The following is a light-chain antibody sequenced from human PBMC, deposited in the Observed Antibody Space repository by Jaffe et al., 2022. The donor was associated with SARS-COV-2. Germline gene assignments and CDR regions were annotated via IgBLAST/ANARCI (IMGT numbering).Light chain of an antibody. Sequence: QSVLTQPPSVSAAPGQKVTISCSGSSSNIGNNYVSWYQHLPGTAPKLLIHENNERPSGIPDRFSGSKSGTSATLGITGLQTGDEADYYCGTWDNSLSAVYVFGTGTRVTVL. J-gene: IGLJ1*01. V-gene: IGLV1-51*02. CDR1: SSNIGNNY. CDR3: GTWDNSLSAVYV. CDR2: ENN.